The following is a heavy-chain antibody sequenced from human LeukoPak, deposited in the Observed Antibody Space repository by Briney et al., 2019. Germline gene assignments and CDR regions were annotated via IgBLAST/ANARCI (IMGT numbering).Heavy chain of an antibody. Sequence: GASVTVSCKPSGGTFTSYAVSWVRHAPGQGLEWMGRIIPILGIANYAQKFQGRVTITADKSTSTAYMELSSLRSEDTAVYYCARGTTYQLLGPPNWFDPWGQGTLVTVSS. CDR2: IIPILGIA. J-gene: IGHJ5*02. V-gene: IGHV1-69*04. D-gene: IGHD2-2*01. CDR3: ARGTTYQLLGPPNWFDP. CDR1: GGTFTSYA.